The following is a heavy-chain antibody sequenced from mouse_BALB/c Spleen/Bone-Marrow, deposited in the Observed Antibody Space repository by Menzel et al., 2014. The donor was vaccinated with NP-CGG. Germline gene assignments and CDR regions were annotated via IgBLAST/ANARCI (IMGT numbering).Heavy chain of an antibody. V-gene: IGHV5-17*02. J-gene: IGHJ2*01. CDR1: GFTFSSFG. CDR2: ISSGSSTI. D-gene: IGHD1-1*01. Sequence: DVHLVESGGGLVQPGGSRKLSCAASGFTFSSFGMHWVRQAPEQGLEWVAYISSGSSTINYADKVMGRFTISRDNPKNTLFLQMTSLRSEDSAMYYCARSDSSAGYFDYWGQGTTLTVSS. CDR3: ARSDSSAGYFDY.